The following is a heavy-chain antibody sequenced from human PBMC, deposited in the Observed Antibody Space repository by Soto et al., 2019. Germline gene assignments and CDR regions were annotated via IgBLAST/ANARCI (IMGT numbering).Heavy chain of an antibody. V-gene: IGHV3-7*01. Sequence: GGSLRLSCAASGFTFSSYWMSWVRQAPGKGLEWVANIKQDGSEKYYVDSVKGRFTISRDNAKNSLYLQMNGLRAEDTAVYYCARDEVILSSWYQLSAFDIWGQGTMVTVSS. CDR3: ARDEVILSSWYQLSAFDI. CDR1: GFTFSSYW. J-gene: IGHJ3*02. CDR2: IKQDGSEK. D-gene: IGHD6-13*01.